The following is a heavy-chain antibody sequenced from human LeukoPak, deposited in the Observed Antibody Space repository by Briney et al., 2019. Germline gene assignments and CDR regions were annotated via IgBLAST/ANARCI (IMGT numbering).Heavy chain of an antibody. CDR2: ISAYNGNT. D-gene: IGHD1-26*01. J-gene: IGHJ3*02. CDR1: GYTFTSYG. CDR3: ARDLGGSSRVAFDI. Sequence: ASVKVSCKASGYTFTSYGISWVRQAPGQGLEWMGWISAYNGNTNYAQKFQGRVTITADESTSTAYMELSSLRSEDTAVYYCARDLGGSSRVAFDIWGQGTMVTVSS. V-gene: IGHV1-18*01.